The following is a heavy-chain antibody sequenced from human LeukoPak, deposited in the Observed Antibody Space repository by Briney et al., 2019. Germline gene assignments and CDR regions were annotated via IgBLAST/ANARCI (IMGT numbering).Heavy chain of an antibody. Sequence: PSETLSLTCAVYGGSFSDYNWTWIRQPPGKGLEWIGEIGHNGSTNYNPSLEGRVTISVDTSKNQFSLKMSSVTAADTAVYYCARPRIAARLYYFDYWGQGTLVTVSS. J-gene: IGHJ4*02. CDR1: GGSFSDYN. CDR3: ARPRIAARLYYFDY. CDR2: IGHNGST. D-gene: IGHD6-6*01. V-gene: IGHV4-34*01.